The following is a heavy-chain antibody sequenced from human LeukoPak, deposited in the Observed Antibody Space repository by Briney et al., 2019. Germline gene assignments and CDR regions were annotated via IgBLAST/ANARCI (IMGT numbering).Heavy chain of an antibody. D-gene: IGHD3-10*01. V-gene: IGHV3-23*01. CDR2: ISGSGGST. CDR1: GFTFSSYA. CDR3: AKIASGPPQGHSWGSYYNPNDY. J-gene: IGHJ4*02. Sequence: PGGSLRLSCAASGFTFSSYAMSWVRQAPGKGLEWVSAISGSGGSTYYADSVRGRFTISRDNSKNTLYLQMNSLRAEDTSVYYCAKIASGPPQGHSWGSYYNPNDYWGQGTLVTVSS.